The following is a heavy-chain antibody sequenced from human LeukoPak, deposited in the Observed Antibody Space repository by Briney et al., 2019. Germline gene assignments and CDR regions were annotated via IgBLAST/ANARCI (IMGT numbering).Heavy chain of an antibody. D-gene: IGHD2-15*01. V-gene: IGHV3-23*01. CDR3: ARGYCSGGSCYYYGMDV. CDR2: ISGTGGST. Sequence: PGGSLRLSCAASGFTLSSYAMSWVRQAPGKGLEWVSGISGTGGSTYYADSVKGRFTISRDNSKNTLYLQMNSLRAEDTAVYYCARGYCSGGSCYYYGMDVWGQGTTVTVSS. J-gene: IGHJ6*02. CDR1: GFTLSSYA.